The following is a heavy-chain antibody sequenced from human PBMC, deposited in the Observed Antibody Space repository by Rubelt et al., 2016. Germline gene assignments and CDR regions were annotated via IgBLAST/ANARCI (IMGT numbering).Heavy chain of an antibody. Sequence: QVQLQESGPGLVKPSETLSLTCTVSGYSISSGYYWGWIRQPPGKGLEWIGYIYSSGSTNYNPSLKSRVTISVDTSKNQFSLKLSSVTAADTAVYYCARGSGGYFDWGQGTLVTVSS. V-gene: IGHV4-61*01. CDR3: ARGSGGYFD. CDR2: IYSSGST. D-gene: IGHD6-19*01. J-gene: IGHJ4*02. CDR1: GYSISSGYY.